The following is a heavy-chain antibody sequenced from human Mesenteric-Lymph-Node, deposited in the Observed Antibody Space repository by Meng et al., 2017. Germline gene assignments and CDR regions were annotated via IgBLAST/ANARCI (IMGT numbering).Heavy chain of an antibody. CDR2: YWDDDK. Sequence: SGPTLVKPTETLTLTCTFSGFSLTTSGVGVGWIRQPPGKALEWLIYWDDDKRYSPSLKSRLTITKDTAKNQVVLAMTNMDPVDTATYYCARLSTYCGGDCYSEIDYWGQGTLVTVSS. CDR3: ARLSTYCGGDCYSEIDY. V-gene: IGHV2-5*02. J-gene: IGHJ4*02. D-gene: IGHD2-21*02. CDR1: GFSLTTSGVG.